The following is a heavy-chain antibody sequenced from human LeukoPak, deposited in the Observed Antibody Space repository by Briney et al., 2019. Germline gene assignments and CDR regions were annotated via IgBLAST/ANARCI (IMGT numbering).Heavy chain of an antibody. J-gene: IGHJ4*02. CDR2: IYPGDSDT. V-gene: IGHV5-51*01. CDR1: GYSFTSYW. Sequence: GESLKISCKGSGYSFTSYWIDWVRQMPGKGLEWMGIIYPGDSDTTYSPSFQGQVTISADKSSSTVYLQWSSLKASDTAMYYCARHMGYGDHYYFDYSGQGTLVTVSS. D-gene: IGHD4-17*01. CDR3: ARHMGYGDHYYFDY.